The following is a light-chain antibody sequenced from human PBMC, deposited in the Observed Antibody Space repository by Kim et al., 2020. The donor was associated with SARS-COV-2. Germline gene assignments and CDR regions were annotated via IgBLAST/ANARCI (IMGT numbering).Light chain of an antibody. CDR1: NIGSKS. V-gene: IGLV3-9*01. CDR3: HVWDSSIEV. Sequence: SVALGQTARLTCGGNNIGSKSVHWYQQKPGRAPVLVIYRDTRRPSGIPERFSGPNSGNTATLTITRVQAGDEADYYCHVWDSSIEVFGGGTQLTVL. J-gene: IGLJ3*02. CDR2: RDT.